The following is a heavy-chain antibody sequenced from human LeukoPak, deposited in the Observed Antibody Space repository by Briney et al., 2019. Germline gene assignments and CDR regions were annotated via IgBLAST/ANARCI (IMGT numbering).Heavy chain of an antibody. CDR3: AKRMNSVTTGLDY. CDR1: GFTFSSYA. J-gene: IGHJ4*02. V-gene: IGHV3-23*01. CDR2: ISSSASST. D-gene: IGHD4-17*01. Sequence: GGSLRLSCAASGFTFSSYAMSWVRQAPGKGLEWVSVISSSASSTYYADSVRGRFTISRDNSKNTLYLQMNSLRAEDTAVYYCAKRMNSVTTGLDYWGQGTLVTVSS.